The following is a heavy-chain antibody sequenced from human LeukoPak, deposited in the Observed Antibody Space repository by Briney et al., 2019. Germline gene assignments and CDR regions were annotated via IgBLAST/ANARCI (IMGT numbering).Heavy chain of an antibody. Sequence: PSETLSLTCAVYGGSFIGYYWSWIRQPPGKGLEWIGEINHSGSTNYNPSLKSRVTISVDTSKNQFSLKLSSVTAADTAVYYCARGYYYGSGSIPHPAAWFDPWGQGTLVTVSS. CDR2: INHSGST. CDR1: GGSFIGYY. V-gene: IGHV4-34*01. CDR3: ARGYYYGSGSIPHPAAWFDP. D-gene: IGHD3-10*01. J-gene: IGHJ5*02.